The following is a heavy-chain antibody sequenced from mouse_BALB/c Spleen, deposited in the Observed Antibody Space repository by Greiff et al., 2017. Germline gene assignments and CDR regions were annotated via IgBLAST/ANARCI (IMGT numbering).Heavy chain of an antibody. Sequence: EVQLVESGGGLVKPGGSLKLSCAASGFTFSSYAMSWVRQTPEKGLEWVAEIRLKSNNYATHYAESVKGRFTISRDDSKNSVYLQMNNLRPEDTGIYYCTRRGTYFDYWGQGTTLTVSS. CDR2: IRLKSNNYAT. V-gene: IGHV6-6*02. CDR3: TRRGTYFDY. D-gene: IGHD2-14*01. CDR1: GFTFSSYA. J-gene: IGHJ2*01.